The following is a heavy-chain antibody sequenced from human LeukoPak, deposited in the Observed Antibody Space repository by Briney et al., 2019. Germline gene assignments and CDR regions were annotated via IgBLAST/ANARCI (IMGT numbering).Heavy chain of an antibody. CDR1: GFTVSSNS. CDR3: AKWNRQPLVKGWFDT. J-gene: IGHJ5*02. V-gene: IGHV3-9*01. CDR2: ISWNSGST. Sequence: GGSLRLSCTVSGFTVSSNSMSWVRQAPGKGLEWVSGISWNSGSTAYADSVKGRFTISRDNANNSLSLLMNSLRVEDTAFYYCAKWNRQPLVKGWFDTWGQGALVIVSS. D-gene: IGHD6-13*01.